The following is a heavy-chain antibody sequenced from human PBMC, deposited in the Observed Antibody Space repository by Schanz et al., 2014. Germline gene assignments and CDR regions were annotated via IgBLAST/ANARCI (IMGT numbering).Heavy chain of an antibody. CDR1: GASISSVYW. CDR2: MHHSEGR. D-gene: IGHD2-15*01. J-gene: IGHJ4*02. V-gene: IGHV4-4*02. CDR3: VRNGDCRGGIRCDKGYFDS. Sequence: QVQLQESGPGLVKPSGTLSLTCTVSGASISSVYWWSWVRQSPGTGLEWIGEMHHSEGRNYNPSLKGRLTTFMDESKNLFSRELNSVTAADTAVYYCVRNGDCRGGIRCDKGYFDSWGQGILVTVSS.